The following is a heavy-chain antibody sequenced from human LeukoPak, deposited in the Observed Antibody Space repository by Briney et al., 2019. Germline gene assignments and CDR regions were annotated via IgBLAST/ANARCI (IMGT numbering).Heavy chain of an antibody. J-gene: IGHJ6*04. Sequence: SETLSLTCSVSGGSISSSSYYWGWIRQPPGKGLEWIGNTYYSGSTYYNPSLKSRVTISVDTSKNQFSLKMTSVTAADTAVFYCASATLRCSFGSCYEMDVWGKGTTVTVSS. V-gene: IGHV4-39*07. CDR1: GGSISSSSYY. CDR3: ASATLRCSFGSCYEMDV. D-gene: IGHD2-15*01. CDR2: TYYSGST.